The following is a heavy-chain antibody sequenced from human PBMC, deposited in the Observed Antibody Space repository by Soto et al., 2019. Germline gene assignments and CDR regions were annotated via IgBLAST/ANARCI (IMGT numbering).Heavy chain of an antibody. V-gene: IGHV4-30-4*01. J-gene: IGHJ4*02. Sequence: PSETLSLTCTVSGCSISSGDYYWSWIRQPPGKGLEWIGYIYYSGSTYYNPSLKSRVTISVDTSKNQFSLKLSSVTAADTAVYYCASYQAYYDSSGYPFDYWGQGTLVTVSS. CDR3: ASYQAYYDSSGYPFDY. CDR2: IYYSGST. CDR1: GCSISSGDYY. D-gene: IGHD3-22*01.